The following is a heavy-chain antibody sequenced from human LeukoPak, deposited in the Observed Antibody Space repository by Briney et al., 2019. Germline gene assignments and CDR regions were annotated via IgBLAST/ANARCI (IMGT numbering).Heavy chain of an antibody. CDR2: IIYDGSRK. V-gene: IGHV3-30*04. J-gene: IGHJ4*02. D-gene: IGHD4-17*01. CDR3: ARDFVYGDSSDD. Sequence: GGSLRLSCAASGFTFSRYAVHWIRQAPGKGLEWVSFIIYDGSRKDYADSVKGRFTISRDNPKNTLYLQMNSLRPEDTAVYYCARDFVYGDSSDDWGQGTLVTVSS. CDR1: GFTFSRYA.